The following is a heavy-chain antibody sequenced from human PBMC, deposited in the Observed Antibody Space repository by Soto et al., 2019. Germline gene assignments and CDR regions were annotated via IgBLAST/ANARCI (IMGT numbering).Heavy chain of an antibody. CDR1: GDSISSDDHY. J-gene: IGHJ4*02. V-gene: IGHV4-30-4*01. D-gene: IGHD2-21*01. CDR2: IYYSGSS. Sequence: SETLSLTCTVSGDSISSDDHYWCWIRQPPGKGLEWIGYIYYSGSSYYNPSLRRRVIISIDTSKNQFSLRLNSVTAADTAVYYCARSTGRYWGQGTLVTVSS. CDR3: ARSTGRY.